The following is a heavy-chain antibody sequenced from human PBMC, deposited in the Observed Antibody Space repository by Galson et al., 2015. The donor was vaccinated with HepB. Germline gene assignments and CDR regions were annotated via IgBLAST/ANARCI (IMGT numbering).Heavy chain of an antibody. D-gene: IGHD6-6*01. CDR2: ISYDGSNK. CDR1: GFTFSSYG. CDR3: AAQGEYSSSDFDY. J-gene: IGHJ4*02. V-gene: IGHV3-30*03. Sequence: LRLSCAASGFTFSSYGMHWVRQAPGKGLEWVAVISYDGSNKYYADSVKGRFTISRDNSKNTLYLQMNSLRAEDTAVYYCAAQGEYSSSDFDYWGQGTLVTVSS.